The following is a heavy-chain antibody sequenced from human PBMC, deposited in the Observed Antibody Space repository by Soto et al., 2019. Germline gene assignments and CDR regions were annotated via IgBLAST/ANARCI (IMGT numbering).Heavy chain of an antibody. Sequence: GGSLRLSCAASGFTFSSYSMNWVRQAPGKGLEWVSSISSSSSYIYYADSVKGRFTISRDNAKNSLYLQMNSLRAEDTAVYYCARVLGYCSSTSCYGGGYWGQGTLVTVSS. D-gene: IGHD2-2*01. CDR3: ARVLGYCSSTSCYGGGY. CDR2: ISSSSSYI. CDR1: GFTFSSYS. V-gene: IGHV3-21*01. J-gene: IGHJ4*02.